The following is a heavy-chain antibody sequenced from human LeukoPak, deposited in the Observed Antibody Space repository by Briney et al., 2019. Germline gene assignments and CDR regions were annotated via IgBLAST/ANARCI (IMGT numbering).Heavy chain of an antibody. CDR1: GFTFSSYA. Sequence: PGGSLRLSCAASGFTFSSYAMHWVRQAPGKGLEWVAVISYDGSNKYYADSVKGRFTISRDNSKNTLYLQMNSLRAEDTAVYYCARCDSSGYIFDYWGQGTLVTVSS. V-gene: IGHV3-30-3*01. CDR2: ISYDGSNK. J-gene: IGHJ4*02. CDR3: ARCDSSGYIFDY. D-gene: IGHD3-22*01.